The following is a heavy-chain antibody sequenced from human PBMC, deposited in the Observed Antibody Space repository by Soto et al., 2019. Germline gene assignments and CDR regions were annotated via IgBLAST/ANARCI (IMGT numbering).Heavy chain of an antibody. CDR2: IYTSNSET. D-gene: IGHD3-10*01. CDR3: ARPGGSGTFYKFDF. V-gene: IGHV5-51*01. Sequence: GESLKISCNGSGYAFINFWIGWVGQMPGKGLEWMGIIYTSNSETRYSPSFQGQVTMSVDKSTATAYLQWSSLKASDTAVYYCARPGGSGTFYKFDFWGQGTPVTVSS. CDR1: GYAFINFW. J-gene: IGHJ4*02.